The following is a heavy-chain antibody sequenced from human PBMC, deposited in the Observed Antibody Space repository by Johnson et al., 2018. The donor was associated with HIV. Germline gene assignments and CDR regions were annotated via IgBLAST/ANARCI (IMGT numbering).Heavy chain of an antibody. CDR1: GFTFSSYW. CDR2: IKEDGSEK. CDR3: ARDWGGYCSGGSCYGDAFDI. V-gene: IGHV3-7*01. D-gene: IGHD2-15*01. Sequence: VQLVESGGGLVQPGGSLTLSCAASGFTFSSYWMNWVRQAPGTGLEWVANIKEDGSEKFYVDSVKGRFTISRDNAKNSLYLQMNSLRAEDTAVYYCARDWGGYCSGGSCYGDAFDIWGQGTRVTVSS. J-gene: IGHJ3*02.